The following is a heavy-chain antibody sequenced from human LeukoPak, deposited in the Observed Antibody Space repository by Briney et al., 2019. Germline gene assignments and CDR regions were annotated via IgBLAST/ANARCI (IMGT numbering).Heavy chain of an antibody. CDR3: ARDPGVTYYYFDH. CDR1: GFTFSSYS. J-gene: IGHJ4*02. CDR2: VSSTSSFI. Sequence: PGGSLRLSCAASGFTFSSYSINWVRQAPGKGLEWVSCVSSTSSFIYYADSVKGRFTISRDDSQNTLYLQMNSLRVEDAAVYYCARDPGVTYYYFDHWGQGSLVIVSS. V-gene: IGHV3-21*01. D-gene: IGHD2-8*01.